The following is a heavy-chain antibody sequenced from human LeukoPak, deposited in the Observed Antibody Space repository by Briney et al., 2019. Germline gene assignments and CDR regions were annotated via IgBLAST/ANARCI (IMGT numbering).Heavy chain of an antibody. CDR2: FDPEDGET. CDR1: GYTLTELS. J-gene: IGHJ4*02. CDR3: ATGLRITIFGVVHSYYFDY. D-gene: IGHD3-3*01. Sequence: ASVEVSCKVSGYTLTELSMHWVRQAPGKGLEWMGGFDPEDGETIYAQKFQGRVTMTEDTSTDTAYMELSSLRSEDTAVYYCATGLRITIFGVVHSYYFDYWGQGTLVTVSS. V-gene: IGHV1-24*01.